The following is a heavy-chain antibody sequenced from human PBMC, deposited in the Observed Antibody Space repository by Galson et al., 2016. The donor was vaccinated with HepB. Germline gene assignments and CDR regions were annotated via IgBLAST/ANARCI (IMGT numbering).Heavy chain of an antibody. CDR2: ISGSGGST. J-gene: IGHJ4*02. CDR1: GFTFSSYA. Sequence: SLRLSCAASGFTFSSYAMSWVRQAPGKGLEWVSAISGSGGSTYYADSVKGRFTISRDNSKNTLYLQMNSLRAEDTAVYYCAKVKTGGDYDFWSLDYWGQGILVTVSS. CDR3: AKVKTGGDYDFWSLDY. D-gene: IGHD3-3*01. V-gene: IGHV3-23*01.